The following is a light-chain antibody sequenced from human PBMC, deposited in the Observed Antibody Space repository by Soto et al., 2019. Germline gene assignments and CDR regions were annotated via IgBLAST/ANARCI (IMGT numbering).Light chain of an antibody. Sequence: EIVLTQSPATLSLSPGERATLSCRASQSVSSYLACYQQKPGQAPRLLIYDASNRATVIPARFSGSGSGTDFTLTISSLEPEDFAVYYCEQRSNWPPTTFGQGTRLEIK. V-gene: IGKV3-11*01. CDR1: QSVSSY. CDR3: EQRSNWPPTT. J-gene: IGKJ5*01. CDR2: DAS.